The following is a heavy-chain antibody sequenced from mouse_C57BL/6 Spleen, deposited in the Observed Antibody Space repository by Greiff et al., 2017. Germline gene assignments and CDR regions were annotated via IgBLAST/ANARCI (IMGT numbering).Heavy chain of an antibody. CDR1: GFNIKDDY. CDR2: IDPENGDT. J-gene: IGHJ4*01. Sequence: EVQLQQSGAELVRPGASVKLSCTASGFNIKDDYMHWVKQRPEQGLEWIGWIDPENGDTEYASKFQGKATITADTSSTTAYLQLSSLTSEDTAVYYCTRLGGDYWGQGTSVTVSS. V-gene: IGHV14-4*01. CDR3: TRLGGDY.